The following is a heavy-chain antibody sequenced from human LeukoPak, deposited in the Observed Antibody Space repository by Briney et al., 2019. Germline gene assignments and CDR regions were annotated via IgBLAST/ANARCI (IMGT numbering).Heavy chain of an antibody. J-gene: IGHJ4*02. Sequence: SETLSLTCSVSDDSITIYYWTWIRQPPGKGLEWIGSVFYSGSTYYNPSLKSRVTMSVDTSKNQFSLKLSFVIAADTAVYYCARLWSTDCSGGSCPHQPKYWGQGTLVTVSS. CDR2: VFYSGST. D-gene: IGHD2-15*01. CDR1: DDSITIYY. V-gene: IGHV4-59*04. CDR3: ARLWSTDCSGGSCPHQPKY.